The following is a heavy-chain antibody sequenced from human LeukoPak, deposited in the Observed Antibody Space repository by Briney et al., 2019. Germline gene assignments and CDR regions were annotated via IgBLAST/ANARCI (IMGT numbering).Heavy chain of an antibody. CDR1: GGSISSYF. D-gene: IGHD6-13*01. Sequence: SETLSVTCTVPGGSISSYFWSWIRQRPGEGLGWREYIDNSERNNYNTYLKSPVTIPVDTSKNQSTLKLSSETAADTAVYYCAQYSSSWQNWFDPWGQGTLVTVSS. CDR2: IDNSERN. CDR3: AQYSSSWQNWFDP. V-gene: IGHV4-59*01. J-gene: IGHJ5*02.